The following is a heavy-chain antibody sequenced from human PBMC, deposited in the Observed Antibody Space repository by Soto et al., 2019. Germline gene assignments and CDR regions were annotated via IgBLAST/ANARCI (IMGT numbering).Heavy chain of an antibody. CDR2: IYHGST. J-gene: IGHJ4*02. Sequence: QLQLQESGSGLVKPSQTLSLTCAVSGGSISSGGYSWSWIRQPPGKGLEWIGYIYHGSTYYNPSLXGXVXIXXDRSKNQFSLKLSSVTAADTAVYYCARGQVVAAQHWGQGTLVTVSS. CDR1: GGSISSGGYS. V-gene: IGHV4-30-2*01. D-gene: IGHD2-15*01. CDR3: ARGQVVAAQH.